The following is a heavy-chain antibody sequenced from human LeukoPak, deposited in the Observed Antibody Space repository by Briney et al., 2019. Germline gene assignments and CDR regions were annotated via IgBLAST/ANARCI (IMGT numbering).Heavy chain of an antibody. CDR2: MNPNSGST. CDR1: GYTFSIYD. D-gene: IGHD6-13*01. J-gene: IGHJ6*01. V-gene: IGHV1-8*01. CDR3: ARDVRGAAAADDPLDV. Sequence: ASVKVSCKASGYTFSIYDFNWMRQATGQGLEWMGWMNPNSGSTGYSQKFQARVTMTRDTSINTAYMELSSLTSEDTAVYYCARDVRGAAAADDPLDVWGQGTTVIVSS.